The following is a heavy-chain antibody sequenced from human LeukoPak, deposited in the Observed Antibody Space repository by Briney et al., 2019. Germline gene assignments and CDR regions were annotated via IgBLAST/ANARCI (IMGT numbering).Heavy chain of an antibody. CDR1: GGSISSYY. V-gene: IGHV4-59*01. CDR3: ARDEGSSSWSQIAN. J-gene: IGHJ4*02. D-gene: IGHD6-13*01. CDR2: IYYSGST. Sequence: KPSETLSLTCTVSGGSISSYYWSWIRQPPGKGLEWIGYIYYSGSTNHNPSLKSRVTISVDTSKNQFSLKLNSVTTADTAVYYCARDEGSSSWSQIANWGQGTLVTVSS.